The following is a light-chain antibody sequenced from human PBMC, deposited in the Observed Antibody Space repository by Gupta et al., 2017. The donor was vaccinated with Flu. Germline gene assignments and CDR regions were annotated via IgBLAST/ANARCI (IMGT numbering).Light chain of an antibody. J-gene: IGLJ2*01. Sequence: QSALTQPASVSGSPGQSITISCTGTSSDVGGYNYVSWYQQHPGKAPKLMIYEVSNRPSGVSNRFSGSKSGNTASLTISGLQAEDEADYYCSSYTSRSTPVFGGGTKLTVI. CDR1: SSDVGGYNY. CDR2: EVS. CDR3: SSYTSRSTPV. V-gene: IGLV2-14*01.